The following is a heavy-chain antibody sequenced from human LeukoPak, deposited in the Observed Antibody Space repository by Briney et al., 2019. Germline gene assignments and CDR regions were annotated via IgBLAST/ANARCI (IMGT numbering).Heavy chain of an antibody. CDR3: ARVHRSPISYDFWSGYSAARYYYYGMDV. D-gene: IGHD3-3*01. J-gene: IGHJ6*02. V-gene: IGHV3-48*01. Sequence: GGSLRLSCAASGFTLSSYSMNWVRQAPGKGLEWISYIDSDTYGNTIYYPHTVKGRFTISRDNAKNSLYLQMNSLRAEDTAVYYCARVHRSPISYDFWSGYSAARYYYYGMDVWGQGTTVTVSS. CDR1: GFTLSSYS. CDR2: IDSDTYGNTI.